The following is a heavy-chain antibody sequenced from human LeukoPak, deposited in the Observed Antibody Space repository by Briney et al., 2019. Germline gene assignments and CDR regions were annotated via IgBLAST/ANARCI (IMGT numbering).Heavy chain of an antibody. CDR3: ARGNIPYYYYYYMDV. D-gene: IGHD2/OR15-2a*01. V-gene: IGHV1-69*05. Sequence: GSSVKVSCKASGGTFSSYAISWVRQAPGQGLEWMGGIIPIFGTANYAQKLQGRVTMTTDTSTSTAYMELRSLRSDDTAVYYCARGNIPYYYYYYMDVWGKGTTVTVSS. CDR1: GGTFSSYA. CDR2: IIPIFGTA. J-gene: IGHJ6*03.